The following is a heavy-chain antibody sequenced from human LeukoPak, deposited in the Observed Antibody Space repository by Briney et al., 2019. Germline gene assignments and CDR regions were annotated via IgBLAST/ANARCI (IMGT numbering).Heavy chain of an antibody. CDR3: VRDRGTYRPIDY. CDR2: IKQDGSEK. V-gene: IGHV3-7*03. D-gene: IGHD1-26*01. Sequence: GGSLRLSCAASGFTFSSYAIHWVRQAPGKGLEWVANIKQDGSEKYYVDSVKGRFTISRDNSKNTLYLQMNSLRAEDTAIYYCVRDRGTYRPIDYWGQGTLVTVSS. J-gene: IGHJ4*02. CDR1: GFTFSSYA.